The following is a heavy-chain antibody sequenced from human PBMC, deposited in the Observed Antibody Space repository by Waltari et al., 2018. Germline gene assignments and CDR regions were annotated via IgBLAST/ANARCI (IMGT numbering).Heavy chain of an antibody. V-gene: IGHV4-59*01. Sequence: QVQLQESGPGLVKPSETLSLTCTVSGGSISSYYWSWIRQPPGKGLEWIGYNYYSGATNYNPSLKSRVTISVDTSKNQFSLKLSSVTAADTAVYYCARGHLGYFDYWGQGTLVTVSS. D-gene: IGHD3-10*01. CDR3: ARGHLGYFDY. J-gene: IGHJ4*02. CDR1: GGSISSYY. CDR2: NYYSGAT.